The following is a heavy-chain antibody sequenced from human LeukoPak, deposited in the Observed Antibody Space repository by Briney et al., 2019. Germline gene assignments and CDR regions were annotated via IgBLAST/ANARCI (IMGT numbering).Heavy chain of an antibody. Sequence: ASVKVSCKASGYTFTGYYMHWVRQAPGQGLEWMGWINPNNGGTNYAQKFQGRVTMTRDTSTNTAYMDLSRLTSDDTAVYFCARGRHFDSDGYYSAFYFDSWGQGNLLIVSS. D-gene: IGHD3-22*01. CDR1: GYTFTGYY. V-gene: IGHV1-2*02. CDR3: ARGRHFDSDGYYSAFYFDS. CDR2: INPNNGGT. J-gene: IGHJ4*02.